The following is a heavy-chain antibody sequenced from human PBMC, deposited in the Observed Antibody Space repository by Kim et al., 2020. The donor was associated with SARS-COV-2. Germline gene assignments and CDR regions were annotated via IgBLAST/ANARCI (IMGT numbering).Heavy chain of an antibody. D-gene: IGHD3-3*01. Sequence: GGSLRLSCAASGFTFSSYSMNWVRQAPGKGLEWVSYISSSSSTIYYADSVKGRFTISRDNAKNSLYLQMNSLRDEDTAVYYCAREFMEYTVAYYYYGMDVWGQGTTVTVSS. J-gene: IGHJ6*02. V-gene: IGHV3-48*02. CDR2: ISSSSSTI. CDR1: GFTFSSYS. CDR3: AREFMEYTVAYYYYGMDV.